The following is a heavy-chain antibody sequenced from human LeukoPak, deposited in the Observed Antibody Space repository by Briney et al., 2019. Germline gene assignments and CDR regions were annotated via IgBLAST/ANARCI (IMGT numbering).Heavy chain of an antibody. J-gene: IGHJ3*02. CDR1: GFTFSSYA. CDR3: AKAVGSSGYFSRDAFDI. V-gene: IGHV3-23*01. CDR2: ISGGGSGT. D-gene: IGHD3-22*01. Sequence: GGSLRLSYAPSGFTFSSYAMSWVRQAPGKGLEWVAVISGGGSGTYYADSVRGRFTISRDNSKNTVYLQMNSQRAEDTAIYYCAKAVGSSGYFSRDAFDIWGQGTMVTVSS.